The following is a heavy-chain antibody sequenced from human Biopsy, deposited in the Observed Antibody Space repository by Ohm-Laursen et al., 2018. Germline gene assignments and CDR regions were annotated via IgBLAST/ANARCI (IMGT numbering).Heavy chain of an antibody. CDR1: EGTFSNYG. J-gene: IGHJ1*01. Sequence: ASVKVSCKAPEGTFSNYGVNWVRQAPGQGLEWLGGNIPILGTGNYAQKFQDRVTVAADTSTSTPTMELRSLRSDDTAVYYCATKLTGYFHHWGQGTLVIVSS. V-gene: IGHV1-69*06. D-gene: IGHD3-9*01. CDR2: NIPILGTG. CDR3: ATKLTGYFHH.